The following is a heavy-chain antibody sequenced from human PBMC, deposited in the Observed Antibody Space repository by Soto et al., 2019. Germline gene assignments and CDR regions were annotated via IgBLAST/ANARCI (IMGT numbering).Heavy chain of an antibody. CDR3: ARFGRDIVVVPTNYYYYYYMDV. D-gene: IGHD2-2*01. V-gene: IGHV4-34*01. CDR2: INHSGGT. Sequence: TLSLTCAVYGGSFSGYYWSWIRQPPGKGLEWIGEINHSGGTNYNPSLKSRVTISVDTSKNQFSLKLSSVTAADTAVYYCARFGRDIVVVPTNYYYYYYMDVWGKGTTVTVSS. J-gene: IGHJ6*03. CDR1: GGSFSGYY.